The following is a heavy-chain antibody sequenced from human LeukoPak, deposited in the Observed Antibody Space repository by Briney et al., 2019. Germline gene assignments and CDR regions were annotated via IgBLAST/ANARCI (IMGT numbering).Heavy chain of an antibody. J-gene: IGHJ6*02. CDR3: ARTSFYYDMDV. CDR1: GSNITYNY. D-gene: IGHD3-16*02. V-gene: IGHV3-53*05. CDR2: INSGGDT. Sequence: GESLRLSCAASGSNITYNYMTWVRQAPGKGLEWVSLINSGGDTYYADSLRGRITVSRDTSSNALFLQMSGLRPEDTAVYYCARTSFYYDMDVWGQGTTVTVSS.